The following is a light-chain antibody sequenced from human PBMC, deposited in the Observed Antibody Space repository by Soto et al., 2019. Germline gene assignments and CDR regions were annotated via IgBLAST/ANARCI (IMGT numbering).Light chain of an antibody. Sequence: DIVMTQSPDSLAVSLGERATINCKASQSLLYSSNNRNYLAWYQQKSGHPPRLLIYWASTRESGVPDRFSGRGSGTDFTLTISSLQAEDVAVYYCQQYYSTPRTFGQGTKVDIK. CDR1: QSLLYSSNNRNY. V-gene: IGKV4-1*01. CDR2: WAS. J-gene: IGKJ1*01. CDR3: QQYYSTPRT.